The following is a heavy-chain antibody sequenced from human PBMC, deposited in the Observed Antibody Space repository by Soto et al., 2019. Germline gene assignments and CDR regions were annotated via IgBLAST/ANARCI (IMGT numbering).Heavy chain of an antibody. CDR2: ISGSGGST. CDR1: GFTFSSYA. V-gene: IGHV3-23*01. D-gene: IGHD4-17*01. J-gene: IGHJ4*02. Sequence: EVQLLESGGGLVQPGGSLRLSCAASGFTFSSYAMSWVRQAPGKGLEWVSAISGSGGSTYYADSVKGRFTISRDNSKNTLYLKMNTLRAEDTAVYYCAKDYGYGDYGGGLFDYWGQGTLVTVSS. CDR3: AKDYGYGDYGGGLFDY.